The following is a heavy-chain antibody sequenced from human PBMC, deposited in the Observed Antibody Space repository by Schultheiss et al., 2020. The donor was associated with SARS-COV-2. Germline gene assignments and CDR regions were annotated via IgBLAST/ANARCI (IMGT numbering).Heavy chain of an antibody. Sequence: GGSLRLSCVASGFTFSGYGMHWVRQAPGKGLEWVAVIWYDGSNKYYADSVKGRFTISRDNSKNTLYLQMNSLRAEDTAVYYCAIQDPTGDSSGYYYALDYWGQGTLVTVSS. CDR1: GFTFSGYG. J-gene: IGHJ4*02. CDR3: AIQDPTGDSSGYYYALDY. CDR2: IWYDGSNK. V-gene: IGHV3-33*01. D-gene: IGHD3-22*01.